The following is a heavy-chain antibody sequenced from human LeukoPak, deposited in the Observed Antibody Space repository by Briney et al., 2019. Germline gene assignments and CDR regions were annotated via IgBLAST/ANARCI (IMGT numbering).Heavy chain of an antibody. CDR2: IYHSAST. J-gene: IGHJ4*02. CDR1: GGSISSSNW. CDR3: ASRGYSGLDY. D-gene: IGHD5-12*01. Sequence: SETLSLTCAVSGGSISSSNWWTWVRQPPGKGLEWVGEIYHSASTDYNPSLKSRVTISVDKSNNQFSLGLSSVTAADTAVYYCASRGYSGLDYWGQGTLVTVPS. V-gene: IGHV4-4*02.